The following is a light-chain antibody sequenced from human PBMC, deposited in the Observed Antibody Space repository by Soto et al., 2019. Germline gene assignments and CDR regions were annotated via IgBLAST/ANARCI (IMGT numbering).Light chain of an antibody. Sequence: EIVMTQSPATLSVSPGERATLSCRASQSVRSNLAWYQQKPGQAPRLLIYGASTRATGIPARFSGSGSGTEFTLTISSLQSEDFAVYDWQQYNNWPPWTFGQGTKVEIK. CDR2: GAS. V-gene: IGKV3-15*01. CDR1: QSVRSN. J-gene: IGKJ1*01. CDR3: QQYNNWPPWT.